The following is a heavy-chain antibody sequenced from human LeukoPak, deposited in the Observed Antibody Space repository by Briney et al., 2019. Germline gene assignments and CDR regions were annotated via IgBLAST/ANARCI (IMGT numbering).Heavy chain of an antibody. J-gene: IGHJ4*02. Sequence: GGSLRLSCAASGFTFSSYGMHWVRQAPGKGLEWVAVISYDGSNKYYADSVKGRFTISRANSKNTLYLQMNSLRAEDTAVYYCAKGFSYYYDSGYDPDSYWGQGTLVTVSS. D-gene: IGHD3-22*01. CDR1: GFTFSSYG. V-gene: IGHV3-30*18. CDR3: AKGFSYYYDSGYDPDSY. CDR2: ISYDGSNK.